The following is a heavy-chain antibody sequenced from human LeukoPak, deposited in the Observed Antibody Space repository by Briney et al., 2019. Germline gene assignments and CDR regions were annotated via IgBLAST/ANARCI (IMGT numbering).Heavy chain of an antibody. CDR3: ANHLACGSTSCPPFDS. CDR2: ISSSSSTI. D-gene: IGHD2-2*01. J-gene: IGHJ4*02. CDR1: GFTFSSYS. Sequence: GGSLKLSCAASGFTFSSYSMNWVRQAPGKELEWVSYISSSSSTIYYADSVKGRFTISRDNAKNSLYLQMNSLRAEDTAVYYCANHLACGSTSCPPFDSWGQGTLVTVSS. V-gene: IGHV3-48*04.